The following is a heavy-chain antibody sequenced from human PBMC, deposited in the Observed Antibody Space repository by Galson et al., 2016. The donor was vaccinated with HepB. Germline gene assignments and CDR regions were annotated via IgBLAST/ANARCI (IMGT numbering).Heavy chain of an antibody. V-gene: IGHV4-4*02. CDR2: VFHSGST. Sequence: SETLSLTCAVSGVSITSPNWCTWVRQPPGKGLEWIGEVFHSGSTYYNPSLKSRVTMSVDKSKHHFSLKVTSVTAADTAVYYCALSTAAVPASINWFDPWGQGTLVTVSS. CDR1: GVSITSPNW. CDR3: ALSTAAVPASINWFDP. J-gene: IGHJ5*02. D-gene: IGHD2-2*01.